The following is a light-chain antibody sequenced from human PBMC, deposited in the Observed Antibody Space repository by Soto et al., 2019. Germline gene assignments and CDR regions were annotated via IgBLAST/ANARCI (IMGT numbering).Light chain of an antibody. CDR2: AVS. CDR3: CSYTASDIWV. Sequence: QSALTQPRSLSVSPGQSVTISGTGTNSDVGGYNFVSWHQQLPGKAPKLMISAVSQRPSGVPDRFSGSKSGNTASLTISGLQADDEADYFCCSYTASDIWVFGGGTKVTVL. CDR1: NSDVGGYNF. V-gene: IGLV2-11*01. J-gene: IGLJ3*02.